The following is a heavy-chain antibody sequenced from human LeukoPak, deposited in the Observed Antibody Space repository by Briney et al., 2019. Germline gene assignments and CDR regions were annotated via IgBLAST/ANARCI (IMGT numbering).Heavy chain of an antibody. CDR2: ISSSSSYI. Sequence: GALRLSCAASGFTFSSYSMNWVRQAPGKGLEWVSSISSSSSYIYYADSVKGRFTISRDNAKNSLYLQMNSLRAEDTAVYYCARVSDTAMVTGDAFDIWGHGTMVTVSS. CDR1: GFTFSSYS. V-gene: IGHV3-21*01. D-gene: IGHD5-18*01. J-gene: IGHJ3*02. CDR3: ARVSDTAMVTGDAFDI.